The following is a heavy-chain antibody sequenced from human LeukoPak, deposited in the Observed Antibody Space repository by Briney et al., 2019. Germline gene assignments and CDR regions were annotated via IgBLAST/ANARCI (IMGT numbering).Heavy chain of an antibody. Sequence: KPSETLSLTCAVSGDSISSSSYYWAWIRQPPGKGLEWIGSIYYSGSTYYNPSLKSRLTISVDTSKNQFSLKLSSVTAADTAVYYCARHELLSSTATVLTPLDNWGQGTLVTVSS. CDR3: ARHELLSSTATVLTPLDN. J-gene: IGHJ4*02. V-gene: IGHV4-39*01. D-gene: IGHD2/OR15-2a*01. CDR2: IYYSGST. CDR1: GDSISSSSYY.